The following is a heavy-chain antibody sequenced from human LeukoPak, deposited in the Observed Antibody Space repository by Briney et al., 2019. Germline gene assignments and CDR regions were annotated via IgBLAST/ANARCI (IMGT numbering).Heavy chain of an antibody. V-gene: IGHV1-2*02. D-gene: IGHD3-16*01. J-gene: IGHJ3*02. CDR2: INPNSGGT. CDR1: GYTFTGYY. Sequence: GASVKVSCKASGYTFTGYYMHWVRQAPGQGLEWMGWINPNSGGTNYAQKFQGRVTMTRDTSISTAYMELSRLRSDDTAVYYCARQRNVGDTFGAFDIWGQGTMVTVSS. CDR3: ARQRNVGDTFGAFDI.